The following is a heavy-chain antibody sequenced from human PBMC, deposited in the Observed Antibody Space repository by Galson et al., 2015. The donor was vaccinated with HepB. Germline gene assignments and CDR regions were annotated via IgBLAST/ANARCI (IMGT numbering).Heavy chain of an antibody. CDR1: GCTVSANY. CDR3: ARGTYLYDDSGYYFDY. V-gene: IGHV3-53*01. Sequence: SLRLSCAASGCTVSANYMNWVRHAPGKGLEWVSVVYRGGGTTYYADSVKCRCTISRDNSKNTLSRQMNSLRAEDTAIYYCARGTYLYDDSGYYFDYWGHGTLVTVSS. D-gene: IGHD3-22*01. CDR2: VYRGGGT. J-gene: IGHJ4*01.